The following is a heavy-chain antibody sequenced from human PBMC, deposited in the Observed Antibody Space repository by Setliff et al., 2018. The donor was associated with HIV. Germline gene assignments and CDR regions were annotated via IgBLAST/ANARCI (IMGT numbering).Heavy chain of an antibody. V-gene: IGHV4-4*07. D-gene: IGHD3-9*01. CDR3: ARSYFDMMTGYYAFDY. J-gene: IGHJ4*02. CDR1: GGSISSYY. CDR2: IYSGGNT. Sequence: SETLSLTCTVSGGSISSYYWSWIRQPAGKGLEWIGRIYSGGNTNYNPSLKSRVVMSVDTSKNQFSLKLTSVTAADTATYYCARSYFDMMTGYYAFDYWGQGTPVTVSS.